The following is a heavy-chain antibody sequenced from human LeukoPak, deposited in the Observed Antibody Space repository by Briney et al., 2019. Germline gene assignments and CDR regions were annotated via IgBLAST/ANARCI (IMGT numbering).Heavy chain of an antibody. CDR3: ARHPDYDSSGYSFDY. CDR2: INWNGGST. V-gene: IGHV3-20*04. D-gene: IGHD3-22*01. CDR1: GFTFDDYG. Sequence: GGSLRLSCAASGFTFDDYGMSWVRHAPGKGLEGVSGINWNGGSTGYADSVEGRFTISRDNAKNSLYLQMNSLRAEDTALYYCARHPDYDSSGYSFDYWGQGTLVTVSS. J-gene: IGHJ4*02.